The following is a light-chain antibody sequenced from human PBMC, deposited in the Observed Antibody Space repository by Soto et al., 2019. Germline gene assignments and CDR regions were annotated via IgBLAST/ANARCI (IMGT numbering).Light chain of an antibody. CDR3: CAYVSSNTLL. CDR1: SSDVGGYDL. V-gene: IGLV2-23*01. Sequence: QYALTQPASVSGSPGQSITISCTGTSSDVGGYDLVSWYQQHPGKAPKLIIYEGSKRPSGISNRFSGSKSGNTASLIISGLQGDDEGDYYCCAYVSSNTLLFGGWTKLTVL. J-gene: IGLJ3*02. CDR2: EGS.